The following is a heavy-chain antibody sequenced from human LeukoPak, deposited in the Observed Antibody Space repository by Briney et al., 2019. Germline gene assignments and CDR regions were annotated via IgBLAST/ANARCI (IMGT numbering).Heavy chain of an antibody. CDR1: EFTFSSYA. CDR3: AKECSSTSCYYGMDV. D-gene: IGHD2-2*01. CDR2: ISGSGGST. J-gene: IGHJ6*02. Sequence: GGSLRLSCAASEFTFSSYAMSWVRQAPGKGLEWVSAISGSGGSTYYADSVKGRFTISRDNSKNTLYLQMNSLRAEDTAVYYCAKECSSTSCYYGMDVWGQGTTVTVSS. V-gene: IGHV3-23*01.